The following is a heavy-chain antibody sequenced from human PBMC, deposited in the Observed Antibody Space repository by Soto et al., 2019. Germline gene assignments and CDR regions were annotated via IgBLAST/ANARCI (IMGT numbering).Heavy chain of an antibody. CDR1: GYTFTSYD. J-gene: IGHJ2*01. Sequence: QVQLVQSGAEVKKPGASVKVSCKASGYTFTSYDINWVRQATGQGLEWMGWMTPNSGNTGYAQKFQGRVTMTRNTSISTAYMELSSLRSEDTAVYYCARGRGRNIAARGGWYFDLWGRGTLVTVSS. V-gene: IGHV1-8*01. CDR2: MTPNSGNT. CDR3: ARGRGRNIAARGGWYFDL. D-gene: IGHD6-6*01.